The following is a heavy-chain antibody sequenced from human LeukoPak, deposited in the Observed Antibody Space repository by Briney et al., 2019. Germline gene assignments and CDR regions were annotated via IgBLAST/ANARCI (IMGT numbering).Heavy chain of an antibody. CDR1: GFTFSSYG. Sequence: GRSLRLSCAASGFTFSSYGMHWVRQAPGKGLEWVAVISYDGSNKYYADSVKGRFTISRDNSKNTLYLQMNSLRAEDTAVYYCAKSRLVGVTILYYFDYWGQGTLVTVSS. J-gene: IGHJ4*02. CDR3: AKSRLVGVTILYYFDY. D-gene: IGHD2-21*01. V-gene: IGHV3-30*18. CDR2: ISYDGSNK.